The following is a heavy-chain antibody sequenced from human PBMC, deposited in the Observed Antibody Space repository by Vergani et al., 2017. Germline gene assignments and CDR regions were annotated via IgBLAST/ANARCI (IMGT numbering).Heavy chain of an antibody. Sequence: QMQLVQSGAEVKKPGSSVKVSCKASGGTFNSYGISWVRQAPGQGLEWMGGIIPIFGTANYAQKFQGRVTLTADESTSTAYMELSSLRSEDTAVYYCAGAETHCTNGVCEAENSGYEFDYWGQGTLVTVSS. CDR3: AGAETHCTNGVCEAENSGYEFDY. D-gene: IGHD2-8*01. J-gene: IGHJ4*02. CDR2: IIPIFGTA. V-gene: IGHV1-69*01. CDR1: GGTFNSYG.